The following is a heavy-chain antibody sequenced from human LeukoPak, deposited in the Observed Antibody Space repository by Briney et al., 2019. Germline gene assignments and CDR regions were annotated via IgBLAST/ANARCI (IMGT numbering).Heavy chain of an antibody. CDR3: GRGAAAVAGGGYFQH. CDR1: GFTFSSYS. J-gene: IGHJ1*01. D-gene: IGHD6-19*01. Sequence: PGGSLRLSCAASGFTFSSYSMNWLRQAPGKGLEWIAYIGSSSGTIYYADSVKGRFTISRDNAKNSLSLQMDSLRAEDTAVYYCGRGAAAVAGGGYFQHWGQGTLVTVSS. CDR2: IGSSSGTI. V-gene: IGHV3-48*04.